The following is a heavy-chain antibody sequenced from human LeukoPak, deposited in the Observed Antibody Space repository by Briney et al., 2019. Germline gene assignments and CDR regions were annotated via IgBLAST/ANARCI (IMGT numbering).Heavy chain of an antibody. CDR2: ISGSGGST. D-gene: IGHD3-22*01. CDR1: GFTFSSYS. CDR3: AKIHITYYYDSSGYYFTA. J-gene: IGHJ5*02. Sequence: GGSLRLSCAASGFTFSSYSMNWVRQAPGKGLEWVSAISGSGGSTYYADSVKGRFTISRDNSKNTLYLQMNSLRAEDTAVYYCAKIHITYYYDSSGYYFTAWGQGTLVTVSS. V-gene: IGHV3-23*01.